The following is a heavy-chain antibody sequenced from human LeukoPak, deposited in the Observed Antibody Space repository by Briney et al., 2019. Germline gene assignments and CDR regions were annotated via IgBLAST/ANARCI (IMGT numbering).Heavy chain of an antibody. CDR3: ARVFKGSSYWFDP. J-gene: IGHJ5*02. Sequence: GASVKVSCKASGGTFGSYAISWVRQAPGQGLEWMGGIIPIFGTANYAQKFQGRVTITTDESTSTAYMELSSLRSEDTAVYYCARVFKGSSYWFDPWGQGTLVTVSS. CDR2: IIPIFGTA. V-gene: IGHV1-69*05. CDR1: GGTFGSYA. D-gene: IGHD6-6*01.